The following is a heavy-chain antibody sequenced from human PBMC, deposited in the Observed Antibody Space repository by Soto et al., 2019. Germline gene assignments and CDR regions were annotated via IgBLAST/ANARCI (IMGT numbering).Heavy chain of an antibody. Sequence: ASVKISCKGSGYTFTNYWIGWVRQMPGKGLEWMGIIYPGDSDTKYNPSFQGQVTISADKSITTTYLQWSSLKASDTAIYYCAASIFYYGMDVWGQGTTVTVS. V-gene: IGHV5-51*01. CDR1: GYTFTNYW. J-gene: IGHJ6*02. CDR3: AASIFYYGMDV. CDR2: IYPGDSDT.